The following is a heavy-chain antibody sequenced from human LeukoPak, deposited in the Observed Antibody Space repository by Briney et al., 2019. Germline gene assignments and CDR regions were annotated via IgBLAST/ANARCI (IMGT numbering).Heavy chain of an antibody. J-gene: IGHJ4*02. Sequence: PGGSLRLSCAASGFTFSSYGMSWVRQAPGKGLEWVSAISGSGGSTYYADSVKGRFTISRDNSKNTLYLQMNSLRAEDTAVYYCAKDRQALWFGELYGPRHPFDYWGQGTLVTVSS. CDR3: AKDRQALWFGELYGPRHPFDY. D-gene: IGHD3-10*01. CDR1: GFTFSSYG. V-gene: IGHV3-23*01. CDR2: ISGSGGST.